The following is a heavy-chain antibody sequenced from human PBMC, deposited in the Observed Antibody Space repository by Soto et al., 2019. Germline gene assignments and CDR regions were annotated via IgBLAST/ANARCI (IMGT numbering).Heavy chain of an antibody. CDR2: INPNSGGT. CDR3: ARNRELLRNYYYYYGMDV. CDR1: GYTFTGYY. J-gene: IGHJ6*02. Sequence: ASVKVSCKDSGYTFTGYYIHWVRQAPGQGLEWMGWINPNSGGTNYAQKFQGRVTMTRDTSISTAYMELSRLRSDDTAVYYCARNRELLRNYYYYYGMDVWGQGTTVTVSS. D-gene: IGHD1-26*01. V-gene: IGHV1-2*02.